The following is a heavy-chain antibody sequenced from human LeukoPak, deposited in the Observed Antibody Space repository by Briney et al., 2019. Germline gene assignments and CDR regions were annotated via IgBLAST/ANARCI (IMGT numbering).Heavy chain of an antibody. Sequence: PSETLSLTCTVSGGSISSYFWSWIRQPAGKGLEWIGRIYTSGSTNYNPSLKSRVTMSVDTSKTQFSLKLSSVTAADTAVYYCARAGSSMHIFGAFDIWGQGTMVTVSS. CDR3: ARAGSSMHIFGAFDI. J-gene: IGHJ3*02. CDR2: IYTSGST. CDR1: GGSISSYF. D-gene: IGHD3-3*02. V-gene: IGHV4-4*07.